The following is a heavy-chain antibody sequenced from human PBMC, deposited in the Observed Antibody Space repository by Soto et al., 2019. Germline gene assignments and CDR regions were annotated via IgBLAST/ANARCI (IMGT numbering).Heavy chain of an antibody. CDR3: AKDPGGAVADSGFDY. CDR2: ISYDGSNK. D-gene: IGHD6-19*01. Sequence: GSLRLSCAASGFTFSSYAMHWVRQAPGKGLEWVAVISYDGSNKYYADSVKGRFTISRDNSKNTLYLQMNSLRAEDTAVYYCAKDPGGAVADSGFDYWGQGTLVTVSS. J-gene: IGHJ4*02. V-gene: IGHV3-30-3*01. CDR1: GFTFSSYA.